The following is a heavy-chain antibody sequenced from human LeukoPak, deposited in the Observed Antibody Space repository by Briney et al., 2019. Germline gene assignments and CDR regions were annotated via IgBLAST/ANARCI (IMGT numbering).Heavy chain of an antibody. V-gene: IGHV3-23*01. CDR2: IDPSGTYT. Sequence: GGSLRLSCAASGFTFSSYEMNWVRQAPGKGLEWVSGIDPSGTYTYYADSVKGRFTISRDNSKNTLYLQLNSLRAEDTAAYYCAKGPERSDRGYSDYWGQGTLVTVSS. CDR3: AKGPERSDRGYSDY. D-gene: IGHD1-14*01. CDR1: GFTFSSYE. J-gene: IGHJ4*02.